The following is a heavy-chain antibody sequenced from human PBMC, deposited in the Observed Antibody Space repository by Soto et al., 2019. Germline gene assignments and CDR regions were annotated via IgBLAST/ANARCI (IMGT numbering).Heavy chain of an antibody. CDR3: ASSGWYNIWFDP. D-gene: IGHD6-19*01. CDR1: GFTFSDYY. CDR2: ISSSSSYT. J-gene: IGHJ5*02. Sequence: QVQLVESGGGLVKPGGSLRLSCAASGFTFSDYYMSWIRQAPGKGLEWVSYISSSSSYTNYADSVKGRFTISRDNAKNSLYLQMNSLRAEDTAVYYCASSGWYNIWFDPWGQGTLVTVSS. V-gene: IGHV3-11*06.